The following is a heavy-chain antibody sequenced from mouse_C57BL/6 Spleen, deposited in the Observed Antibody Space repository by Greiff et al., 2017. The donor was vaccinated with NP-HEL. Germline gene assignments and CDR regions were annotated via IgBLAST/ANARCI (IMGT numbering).Heavy chain of an antibody. J-gene: IGHJ4*01. D-gene: IGHD1-2*01. Sequence: EVKVVESGGGLVKPGGSLKLSCAASGFTFSSYAMSWVRQTPEKRLEWVATISDGGSYTYYPDNVKGRFTISRDNAKNNLYLQMSHLKSEDTAMYYCARDRYYGAMDYWGQGTSVTVSS. V-gene: IGHV5-4*01. CDR2: ISDGGSYT. CDR3: ARDRYYGAMDY. CDR1: GFTFSSYA.